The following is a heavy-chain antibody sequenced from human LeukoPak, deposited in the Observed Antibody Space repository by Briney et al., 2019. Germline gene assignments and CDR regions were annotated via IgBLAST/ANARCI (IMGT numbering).Heavy chain of an antibody. Sequence: SETLSLTRTVSGGSISSYYWSWIRQPPGKGQEWIGYIYYSGSTHYNPSLKSRVTISIDTSKNQFSLKLSSVTAADTAVYYCASHYGSGFDSWGQGTLVIVSS. D-gene: IGHD3-10*01. CDR1: GGSISSYY. CDR3: ASHYGSGFDS. CDR2: IYYSGST. J-gene: IGHJ4*02. V-gene: IGHV4-59*01.